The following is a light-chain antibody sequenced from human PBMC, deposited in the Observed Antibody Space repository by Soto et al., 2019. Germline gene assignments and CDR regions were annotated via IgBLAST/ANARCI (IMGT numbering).Light chain of an antibody. CDR3: QQSYITMWT. CDR2: AAS. J-gene: IGKJ1*01. V-gene: IGKV1-39*01. CDR1: QGIDTS. Sequence: DIQITQNNSTLSASVGDRVTITCRASQGIDTSLAWYQQKPGKAPKLLIYAASNFQSGVPSRFSGSGSETDFTLTISSLQPEDFANYSCQQSYITMWTFC.